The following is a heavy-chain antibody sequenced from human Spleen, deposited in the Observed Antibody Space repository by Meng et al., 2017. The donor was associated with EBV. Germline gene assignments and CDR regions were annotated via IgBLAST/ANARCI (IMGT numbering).Heavy chain of an antibody. CDR3: ARGRGGYYIFDY. D-gene: IGHD3-22*01. CDR2: IYHSGRT. V-gene: IGHV4-4*02. CDR1: GGSSSGYYW. Sequence: APGPGMVNVSGTLSLTCTVSGGSSSGYYWYSWVRQPPGKGLEWIGEIYHSGRTNYNPSLKSRATISADKSETQFSLNLKSVTAADTAVYYCARGRGGYYIFDYWGQGTLVTVSS. J-gene: IGHJ4*02.